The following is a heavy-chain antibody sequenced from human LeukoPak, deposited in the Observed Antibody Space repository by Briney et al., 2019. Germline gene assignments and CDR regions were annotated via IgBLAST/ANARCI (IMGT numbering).Heavy chain of an antibody. V-gene: IGHV4-59*08. CDR2: IYYSGST. Sequence: SETLSLTCTVSGGSISSYYWSWIRQPPGKGLEWIGYIYYSGSTNYNPSLKSRVTISVDTSMNQFSLKLSSVTAADTAVYYCARAVADPYYFDYWGQGTLVTVSS. CDR1: GGSISSYY. CDR3: ARAVADPYYFDY. D-gene: IGHD6-19*01. J-gene: IGHJ4*02.